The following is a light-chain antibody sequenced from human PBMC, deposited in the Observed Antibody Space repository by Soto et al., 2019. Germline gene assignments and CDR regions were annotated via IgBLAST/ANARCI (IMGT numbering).Light chain of an antibody. CDR1: QSISNW. Sequence: DIQMTQSPSTLSASVGDRVTITCRASQSISNWLAWYQQKPGKAPKLLTYKAASLERGVTSGFSGSGSGSEFALAINSLQPDDFATYYGEQYNSYSACGQGTKVDIK. CDR2: KAA. V-gene: IGKV1-5*03. CDR3: EQYNSYSA. J-gene: IGKJ1*01.